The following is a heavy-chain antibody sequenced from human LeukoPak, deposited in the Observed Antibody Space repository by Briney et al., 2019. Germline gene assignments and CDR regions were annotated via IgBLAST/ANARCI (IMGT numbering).Heavy chain of an antibody. Sequence: GASVKVSCKVSGYTLTELSMHWVRQAPGKGLEWMGGFDPEDGETIYAQKFQGRVTMTEDTSTDTAYMELSSLRSEDTAVYYCATGNTYYYGSGSYFPTSYRGQGTLVTVSS. V-gene: IGHV1-24*01. CDR1: GYTLTELS. J-gene: IGHJ4*02. CDR2: FDPEDGET. CDR3: ATGNTYYYGSGSYFPTSY. D-gene: IGHD3-10*01.